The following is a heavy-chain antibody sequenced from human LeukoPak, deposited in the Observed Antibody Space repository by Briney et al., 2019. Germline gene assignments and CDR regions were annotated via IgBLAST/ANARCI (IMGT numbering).Heavy chain of an antibody. CDR2: ISAYNGNT. CDR1: GYTFTSYG. CDR3: ARGLRLVPYYYYYYMDV. J-gene: IGHJ6*03. V-gene: IGHV1-18*01. D-gene: IGHD5-12*01. Sequence: ASVKLSCKASGYTFTSYGISWVRQAPGQGLEWMGWISAYNGNTNYAQKLQGRVTMTTDTSTSTAYMELRSLRSDDTAVYYCARGLRLVPYYYYYYMDVWGKGTTVTVSS.